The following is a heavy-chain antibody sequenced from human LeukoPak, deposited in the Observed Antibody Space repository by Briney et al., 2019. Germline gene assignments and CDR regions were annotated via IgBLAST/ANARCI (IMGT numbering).Heavy chain of an antibody. D-gene: IGHD3-3*01. Sequence: GGSLRLSCEDSGFTFRSYEMNWVRQAPGKGLEWIAYLSSSGSAFSYADSVKGRFTIARDNAKNSVYLEMNSLRANDTAVYYCARSARLMKGVVEVTALDDWGQGTLVTVSS. CDR3: ARSARLMKGVVEVTALDD. J-gene: IGHJ4*02. CDR1: GFTFRSYE. CDR2: LSSSGSAF. V-gene: IGHV3-48*03.